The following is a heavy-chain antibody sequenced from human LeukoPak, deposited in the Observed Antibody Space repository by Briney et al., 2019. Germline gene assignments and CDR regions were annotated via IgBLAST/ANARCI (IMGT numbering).Heavy chain of an antibody. D-gene: IGHD5-18*01. V-gene: IGHV1-69*05. Sequence: SVKVSCKASGGTFSSYTISWVRQAPGQGLEWMGRIIPIFGTANYAQKFQGRVTITTDESTSTAYMELSSLRSEDTAVYYCARDLPENTAFNWFDPWGQGTLVTVSS. CDR2: IIPIFGTA. J-gene: IGHJ5*02. CDR3: ARDLPENTAFNWFDP. CDR1: GGTFSSYT.